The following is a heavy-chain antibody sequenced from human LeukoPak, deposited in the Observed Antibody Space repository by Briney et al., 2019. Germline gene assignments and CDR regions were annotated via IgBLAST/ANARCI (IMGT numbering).Heavy chain of an antibody. Sequence: GASVKVSCKASGYTFTSYGISWVRQAPGQGLEWMGIINPSGGSTSYAQKFQGRVTMTRDTSTSTVYMELSSLRSEDTAVYYCARGSMVRGVSDWFDPWGQGTLVTVSS. CDR3: ARGSMVRGVSDWFDP. D-gene: IGHD3-10*01. V-gene: IGHV1-46*01. J-gene: IGHJ5*02. CDR2: INPSGGST. CDR1: GYTFTSYG.